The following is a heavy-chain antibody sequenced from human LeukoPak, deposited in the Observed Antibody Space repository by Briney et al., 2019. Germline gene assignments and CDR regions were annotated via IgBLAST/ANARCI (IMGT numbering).Heavy chain of an antibody. J-gene: IGHJ4*02. CDR2: INPRYGST. V-gene: IGHV1-46*01. CDR1: GYTFSNYH. D-gene: IGHD5-24*01. CDR3: AREEARDGSTGYYFDY. Sequence: ASVKVSCKASGYTFSNYHIHWVRQAPGQGIEWMGIINPRYGSTTYAQNFQGRVTMTRDMSTSTVYVELSSLRSEDTAVYYCAREEARDGSTGYYFDYWGQGTLLTVSS.